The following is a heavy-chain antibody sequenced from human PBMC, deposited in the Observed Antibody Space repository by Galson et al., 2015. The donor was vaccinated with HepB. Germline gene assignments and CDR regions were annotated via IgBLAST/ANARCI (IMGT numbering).Heavy chain of an antibody. D-gene: IGHD3-22*01. CDR2: ISSYNGNT. CDR1: GYIFTSYG. V-gene: IGHV1-18*04. CDR3: ARTYRDRSGYSSY. Sequence: SVKVSCKASGYIFTSYGINWVRQAPGQGPEWMGWISSYNGNTKYAQKFRDRVSMTRDTSTSTAYMDLRSLRSDDTAVYFCARTYRDRSGYSSYWGQGTLVTVSS. J-gene: IGHJ4*02.